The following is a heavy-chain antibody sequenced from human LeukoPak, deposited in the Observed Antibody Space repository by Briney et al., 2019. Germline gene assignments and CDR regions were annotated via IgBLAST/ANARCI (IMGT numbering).Heavy chain of an antibody. V-gene: IGHV4-59*01. CDR2: IYSTGDT. J-gene: IGHJ4*03. CDR1: GASINNYY. Sequence: SETLSLTCTVSGASINNYYWSWVRQPPLKGLEWIGYIYSTGDTSYNPSLESRVSISMDTSKNHFSLEITSVTAADAAVYYCARGSRVYDRSGFHTWHDYWGHGTLVTVSS. D-gene: IGHD3-22*01. CDR3: ARGSRVYDRSGFHTWHDY.